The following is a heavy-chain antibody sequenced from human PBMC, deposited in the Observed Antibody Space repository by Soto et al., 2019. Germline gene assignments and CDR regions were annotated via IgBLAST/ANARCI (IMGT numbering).Heavy chain of an antibody. J-gene: IGHJ3*02. D-gene: IGHD1-26*01. Sequence: PGGSLRLSCAASGFTFSSYGMHWVRQAPGKGLEWVSYISYSGSNIYYADSVKGRFTISRDNAKNSLYLQMNSLRAEDTAVYYCTVSGAYAFDIWGQGTMVTVSS. V-gene: IGHV3-48*04. CDR1: GFTFSSYG. CDR2: ISYSGSNI. CDR3: TVSGAYAFDI.